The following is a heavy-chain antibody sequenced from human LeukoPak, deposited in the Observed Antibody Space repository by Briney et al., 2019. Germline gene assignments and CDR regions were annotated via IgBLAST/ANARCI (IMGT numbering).Heavy chain of an antibody. V-gene: IGHV3-23*01. CDR2: ISGSGSTT. D-gene: IGHD3-9*01. CDR1: GFTFSSYD. Sequence: GGSLRLSCAASGFTFSSYDMSWVRQAPGKGLELVSGISGSGSTTKYADSVKGRFTISRDNSKNTVYLQMNSLRAGDTAIYHCAKGKYFDWSYAFEIWGQGTMITVSS. J-gene: IGHJ3*02. CDR3: AKGKYFDWSYAFEI.